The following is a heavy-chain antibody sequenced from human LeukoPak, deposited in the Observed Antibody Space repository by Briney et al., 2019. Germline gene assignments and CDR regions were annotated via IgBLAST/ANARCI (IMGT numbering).Heavy chain of an antibody. CDR2: IYTSGST. V-gene: IGHV4-61*02. J-gene: IGHJ5*02. Sequence: SQTLPLTCTDSGGSINSGNYYWSWIRQPAGKGLEWIGRIYTSGSTNYNPSLKSRVPISVDTSKNQFSLKLSSVTAADTAVYYCARSYGWFDPWGQGTLVTVSS. CDR1: GGSINSGNYY. D-gene: IGHD3-10*01. CDR3: ARSYGWFDP.